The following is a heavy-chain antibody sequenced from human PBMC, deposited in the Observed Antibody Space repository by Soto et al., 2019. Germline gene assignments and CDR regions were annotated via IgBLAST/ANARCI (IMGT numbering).Heavy chain of an antibody. Sequence: QLQLQESGPGLVKPSETLSLTCTVSGGSINSGRHYWGWIRQPPGKGLEWIANIYYSGSTHYNPSLKSRVTISVDTSKHQFSLKLSSVTAADTAVYYCARHVAVAGLYYFDYWGQGTLVTVSS. D-gene: IGHD6-19*01. CDR2: IYYSGST. CDR3: ARHVAVAGLYYFDY. J-gene: IGHJ4*02. V-gene: IGHV4-39*01. CDR1: GGSINSGRHY.